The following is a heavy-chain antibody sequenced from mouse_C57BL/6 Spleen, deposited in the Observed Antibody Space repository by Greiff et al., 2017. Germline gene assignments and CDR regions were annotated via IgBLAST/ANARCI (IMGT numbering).Heavy chain of an antibody. CDR3: ARGYGSSYVWAMDY. Sequence: EVKLMESGPELVKPGASVKIPCKASGYTFTDYNMDWVKQSHGKSLEWIGDINPNNGGTIYNQKFKGKATLTVDKSSSTAYMELRSLTSEDTAVYYCARGYGSSYVWAMDYWGQGTSVTVSS. D-gene: IGHD1-1*01. CDR2: INPNNGGT. V-gene: IGHV1-18*01. CDR1: GYTFTDYN. J-gene: IGHJ4*01.